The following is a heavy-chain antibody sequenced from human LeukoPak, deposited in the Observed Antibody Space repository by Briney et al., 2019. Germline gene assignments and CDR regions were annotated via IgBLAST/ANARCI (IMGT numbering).Heavy chain of an antibody. J-gene: IGHJ4*02. D-gene: IGHD1-26*01. Sequence: GSLRLSCAASGFTVSSNYMSWIRQPPGKGLEWIGEINHSGSTNYNPSLKSRVTISVDTSKNQFSLKLSSVTAADTAVYYCARGSVGATAYWGQGTLVTVSS. CDR1: GFTVSSNY. CDR3: ARGSVGATAY. V-gene: IGHV4-34*01. CDR2: INHSGST.